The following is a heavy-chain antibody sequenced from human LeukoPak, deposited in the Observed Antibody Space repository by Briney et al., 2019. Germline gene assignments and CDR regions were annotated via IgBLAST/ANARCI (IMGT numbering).Heavy chain of an antibody. V-gene: IGHV3-21*01. J-gene: IGHJ4*02. CDR1: GFTFSGYS. D-gene: IGHD5-12*01. CDR3: ARDAGGYADY. Sequence: GGSLRLSCAASGFTFSGYSMNWVRQAPGKGLEWVSSISSSSSYIYYADSVKGRFTISRDNAKNSLYLQMNSLRAEDTAVYYCARDAGGYADYWGQGTLVTVSS. CDR2: ISSSSSYI.